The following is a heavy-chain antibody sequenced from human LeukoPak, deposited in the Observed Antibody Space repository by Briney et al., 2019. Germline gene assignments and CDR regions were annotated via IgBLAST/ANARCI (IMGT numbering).Heavy chain of an antibody. CDR2: ISVNSGNT. CDR1: GYTFRTYG. D-gene: IGHD2/OR15-2a*01. Sequence: GASVKVSCKPSGYTFRTYGISWVRQAPGQGLEWLGWISVNSGNTNYAQNLQDRVTIATDTSTTTVFMELRSLTSDDTAVYYCARAVMYAFDVWGQGTMVTVSS. CDR3: ARAVMYAFDV. J-gene: IGHJ3*01. V-gene: IGHV1-18*01.